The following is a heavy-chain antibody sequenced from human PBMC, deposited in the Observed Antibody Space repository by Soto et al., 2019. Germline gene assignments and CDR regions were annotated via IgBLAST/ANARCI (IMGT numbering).Heavy chain of an antibody. CDR1: VFIFSSYA. V-gene: IGHV3-23*01. D-gene: IGHD2-8*02. Sequence: RGSLILSCASSVFIFSSYALDWVRQAPGKGLQWVSSITGSSDYTSYIASVKGRFTISRDNSKNTLYLQMNSLRAEDTAVYFCAKEQTSGANYALDYWSQGTLVTVSS. CDR3: AKEQTSGANYALDY. J-gene: IGHJ4*02. CDR2: ITGSSDYT.